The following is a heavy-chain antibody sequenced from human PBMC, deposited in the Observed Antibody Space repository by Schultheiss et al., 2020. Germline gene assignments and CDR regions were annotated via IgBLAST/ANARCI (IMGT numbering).Heavy chain of an antibody. CDR2: INHSGST. J-gene: IGHJ6*02. CDR3: ARLVSGGLDV. Sequence: SETLSITCAVYGGSFSGYYWSWIRQPPGKGLEWIGEINHSGSTNYNPSLKSRVTISVDTSKNQFSLKLSSVTAADTAVYYCARLVSGGLDVWGQGTTVTVSS. CDR1: GGSFSGYY. V-gene: IGHV4-34*01.